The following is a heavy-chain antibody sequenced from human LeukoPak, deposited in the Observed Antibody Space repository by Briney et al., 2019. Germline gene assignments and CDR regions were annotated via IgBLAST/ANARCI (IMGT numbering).Heavy chain of an antibody. CDR1: GFTFSNYG. CDR3: AREDTGVAFDI. D-gene: IGHD2-8*01. Sequence: GGSLRLSCAASGFTFSNYGMHWVRQAPGKGLEWVVVISYDGSNKYYADSVKGRFTISRDNAKNSLYLQMNSLRVEDTAVYYCAREDTGVAFDIWGQGTTVTV. CDR2: ISYDGSNK. V-gene: IGHV3-30*03. J-gene: IGHJ3*02.